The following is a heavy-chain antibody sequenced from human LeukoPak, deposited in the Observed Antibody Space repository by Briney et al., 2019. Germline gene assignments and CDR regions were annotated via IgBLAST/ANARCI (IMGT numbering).Heavy chain of an antibody. D-gene: IGHD3-22*01. V-gene: IGHV1-24*01. CDR1: GYTLTELS. J-gene: IGHJ4*02. Sequence: ASVKVSCTVSGYTLTELSMHWVRQAPGKGLEWMGGFDPEDGETIYAQKFQGRVTMTEDTSTDTAYMELSSLRSEDTAVYYCATGVYYDSSGYYFDYWGQGTLVTVSS. CDR2: FDPEDGET. CDR3: ATGVYYDSSGYYFDY.